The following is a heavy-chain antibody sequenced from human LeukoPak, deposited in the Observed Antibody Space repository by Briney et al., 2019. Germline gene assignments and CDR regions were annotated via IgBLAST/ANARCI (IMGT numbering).Heavy chain of an antibody. CDR3: ARAEYSSSWGYYYMDV. J-gene: IGHJ6*03. CDR1: GYTFTSYA. CDR2: INTNTGNP. D-gene: IGHD6-6*01. V-gene: IGHV7-4-1*02. Sequence: ASVKVSCEASGYTFTSYAMNWVRQAPGQGLEWMGWINTNTGNPTYAQGFTGRFVFSLDTSVSTAYLQISSLKAEDTAVYYCARAEYSSSWGYYYMDVWGKGTTVTVSS.